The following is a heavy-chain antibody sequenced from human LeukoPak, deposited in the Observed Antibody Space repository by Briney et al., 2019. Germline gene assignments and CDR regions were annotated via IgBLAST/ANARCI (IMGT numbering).Heavy chain of an antibody. Sequence: GGSLRLSCAASGFTFSSYGMHWDRQAPGKVLEWVAVISYDGSNKYYADSVKGRFTISSDNSKNTLYLQMNSLRAEDTAVYYCAKDSRRNLWELLSSWGQGTLVTVSS. V-gene: IGHV3-30*18. CDR3: AKDSRRNLWELLSS. J-gene: IGHJ4*02. CDR2: ISYDGSNK. D-gene: IGHD1-26*01. CDR1: GFTFSSYG.